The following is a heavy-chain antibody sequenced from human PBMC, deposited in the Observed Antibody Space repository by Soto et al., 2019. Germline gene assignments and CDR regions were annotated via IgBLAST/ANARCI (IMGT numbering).Heavy chain of an antibody. J-gene: IGHJ4*02. CDR2: IVPLFRTT. Sequence: QVQLVQSGAEVKKPGSSVKVSCKTSGDTFTSYAISWVRQAPGQGLECVGGIVPLFRTTDYAQKFQGRVTITADESTNTVYMDLSSLKSEDTAIYYCERNILAVGGREGDWGQGTLVTVSS. CDR3: ERNILAVGGREGD. V-gene: IGHV1-69*01. D-gene: IGHD6-19*01. CDR1: GDTFTSYA.